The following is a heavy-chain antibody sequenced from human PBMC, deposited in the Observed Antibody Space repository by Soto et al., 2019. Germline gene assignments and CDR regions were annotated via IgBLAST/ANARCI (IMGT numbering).Heavy chain of an antibody. Sequence: EVQLLDSGGGLVQPGGSLRLSCAASGFTFSHYAMSWVRQAPGKGLQWVSTIFGSGAPTHYADSVKGRFGISRDNSNNMLFLEMNSLKDEDTAVYYCTREASSWGFAFDLWGQGTRVAVSS. CDR1: GFTFSHYA. J-gene: IGHJ3*01. CDR3: TREASSWGFAFDL. V-gene: IGHV3-23*01. CDR2: IFGSGAPT. D-gene: IGHD3-16*01.